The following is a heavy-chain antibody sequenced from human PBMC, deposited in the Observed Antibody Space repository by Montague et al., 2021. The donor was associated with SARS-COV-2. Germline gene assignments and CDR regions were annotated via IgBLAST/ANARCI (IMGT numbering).Heavy chain of an antibody. D-gene: IGHD1-1*01. CDR1: CRGIPTDVDH. J-gene: IGHJ1*01. CDR3: ARHVSTGTGRGFIDD. V-gene: IGHV4-39*01. Sequence: SETLSLTCSRPCRGIPTDVDHGGVFRQFPGKGLEWIGAISYRDVTYYNPSLKTRVNISVDTSRAHFSLTLRSVTAADTAVYSCARHVSTGTGRGFIDDWGQGTLVTVSS. CDR2: ISYRDVT.